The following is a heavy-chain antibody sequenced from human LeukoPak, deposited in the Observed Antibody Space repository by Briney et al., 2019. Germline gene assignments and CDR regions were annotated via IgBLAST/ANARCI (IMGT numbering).Heavy chain of an antibody. J-gene: IGHJ5*02. V-gene: IGHV1-69*04. CDR1: GGTFSSYA. CDR2: IIPILGIA. D-gene: IGHD3-3*01. Sequence: SVKVSCKASGGTFSSYAISWVRQAPGQGLEWMGRIIPILGIANYAQKFQGRVTITADKSTSTAYMELSSLRSEDTAVYYCVRGPADPLGPYDFCSWGQGTLVTVSS. CDR3: VRGPADPLGPYDFCS.